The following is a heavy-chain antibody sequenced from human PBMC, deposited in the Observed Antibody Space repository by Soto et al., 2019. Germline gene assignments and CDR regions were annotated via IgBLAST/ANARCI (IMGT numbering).Heavy chain of an antibody. CDR2: ISYEGSNK. Sequence: QVQLVESGGGVVQPGRSLRLSCAASGFTFSSYAMHWVRQAPGKGLEWVAVISYEGSNKYYADSVKGRFTIARDNYKNTLYLQMNSLRAEDTAVYYCARGQSSSSSWTVLDYWGQGTLVTVSS. J-gene: IGHJ4*02. CDR3: ARGQSSSSSWTVLDY. CDR1: GFTFSSYA. D-gene: IGHD6-13*01. V-gene: IGHV3-30-3*01.